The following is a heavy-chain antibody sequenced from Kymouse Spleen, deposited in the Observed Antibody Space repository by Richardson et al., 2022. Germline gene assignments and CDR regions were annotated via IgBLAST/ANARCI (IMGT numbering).Heavy chain of an antibody. Sequence: QLQLQESGPGLVKPSETLSLTCTVSGGSISSSSYYWGWIRQPPGKGLEWIGSIYYSGSTYYNPSLKSRVTISVDTSKNQFSLKLSSVTAADTAVYYCARRVELPGWFDPWGQGTLVTVSS. J-gene: IGHJ5*02. CDR2: IYYSGST. D-gene: IGHD1-7*01. CDR1: GGSISSSSYY. V-gene: IGHV4-39*01. CDR3: ARRVELPGWFDP.